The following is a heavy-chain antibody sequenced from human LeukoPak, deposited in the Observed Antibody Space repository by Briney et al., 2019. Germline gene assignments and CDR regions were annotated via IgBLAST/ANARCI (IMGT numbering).Heavy chain of an antibody. CDR2: ISSSSSYI. CDR3: VRGLVGATGAYYFDY. V-gene: IGHV3-21*01. D-gene: IGHD1-26*01. CDR1: GFTFSSYS. J-gene: IGHJ4*02. Sequence: GGSLRLSCAASGFTFSSYSMNWVRQAPGKGLEWVSSISSSSSYIYYADSVKGRFTISRDNAKNSLYLQMNSLRAEDTAVYYCVRGLVGATGAYYFDYWGQGTLVTVSS.